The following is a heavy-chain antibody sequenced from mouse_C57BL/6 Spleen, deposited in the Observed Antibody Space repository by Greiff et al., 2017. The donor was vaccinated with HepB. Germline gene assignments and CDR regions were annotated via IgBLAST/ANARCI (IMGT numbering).Heavy chain of an antibody. J-gene: IGHJ2*01. Sequence: VQLQQSGAELVKPGASVKLSCKASGYTFTEYTIHWVKQRSGQGLEWIGWFYPGSGSIKYNEKFKDKATLTADKSSSTVYMELSRLTSEDSAVYCCARHEALAYYGSTLYYFDYWGQGTTLTVSS. V-gene: IGHV1-62-2*01. CDR3: ARHEALAYYGSTLYYFDY. CDR2: FYPGSGSI. CDR1: GYTFTEYT. D-gene: IGHD1-1*01.